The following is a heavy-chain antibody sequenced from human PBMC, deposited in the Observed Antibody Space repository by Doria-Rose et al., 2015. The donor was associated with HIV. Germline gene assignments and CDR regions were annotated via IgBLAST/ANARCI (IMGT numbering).Heavy chain of an antibody. Sequence: IKQDGSEKYYVDSVKVRFTLSRDNAKNSLNLQMNSLRAEDTAVYYCARNLLEYYYDSSGFDFWGQGTLVTVSS. J-gene: IGHJ4*02. D-gene: IGHD3-22*01. CDR2: IKQDGSEK. V-gene: IGHV3-7*04. CDR3: ARNLLEYYYDSSGFDF.